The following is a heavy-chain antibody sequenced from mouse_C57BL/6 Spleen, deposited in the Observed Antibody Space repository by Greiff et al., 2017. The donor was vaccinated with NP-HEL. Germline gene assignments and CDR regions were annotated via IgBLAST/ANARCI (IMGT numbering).Heavy chain of an antibody. CDR3: ARDGYDAPYAMDY. J-gene: IGHJ4*01. CDR1: GFNIKNTY. Sequence: VHVKQSVAELVRPGASVKLSCTASGFNIKNTYMHWVKQRPEQGLEWIGRIDPANGNTKYAPKFQGKATITADTSSNTAYLQLSSLTSEDTAIYYCARDGYDAPYAMDYWGQGTSVTVSS. D-gene: IGHD2-2*01. V-gene: IGHV14-3*01. CDR2: IDPANGNT.